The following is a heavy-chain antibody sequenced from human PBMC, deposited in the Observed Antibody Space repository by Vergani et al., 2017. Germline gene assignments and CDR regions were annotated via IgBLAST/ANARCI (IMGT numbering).Heavy chain of an antibody. CDR2: INPSGGST. D-gene: IGHD2-21*02. CDR1: GYTFTSYY. J-gene: IGHJ6*02. V-gene: IGHV1-46*01. Sequence: QVQLVQSGAEVKKSGASVKVSCKASGYTFTSYYMHWVRQAPGQGLEWMGIINPSGGSTSNAQKFQGRVTMTRDTSTSTVYMELSSLRSEDTAVYYCASPGHIVVVTAMFPYYYYGMDVWGQGTTVTVSS. CDR3: ASPGHIVVVTAMFPYYYYGMDV.